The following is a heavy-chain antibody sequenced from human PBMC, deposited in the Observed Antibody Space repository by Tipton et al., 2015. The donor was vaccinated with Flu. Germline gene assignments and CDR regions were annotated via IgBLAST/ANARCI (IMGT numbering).Heavy chain of an antibody. V-gene: IGHV3-7*01. Sequence: QLVQSGGGLVQPGGSLRLSCAASGFTFSDYWMAWVRQAPGKGLEWVANIKQDGSERYYVDSVKGRFTISRDNAKNSLFLQMNSLRAEDTAVYYCVRKGFGDYWGQGILVTVSS. CDR2: IKQDGSER. J-gene: IGHJ4*02. CDR1: GFTFSDYW. CDR3: VRKGFGDY. D-gene: IGHD3-10*01.